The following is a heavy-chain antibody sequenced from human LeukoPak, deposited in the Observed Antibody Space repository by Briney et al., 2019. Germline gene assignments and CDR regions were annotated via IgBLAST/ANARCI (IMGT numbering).Heavy chain of an antibody. V-gene: IGHV3-30-3*01. D-gene: IGHD3-9*01. CDR3: ARDFGWLSGFDH. CDR2: ISYDGTNK. CDR1: GFTFSSYA. Sequence: GGSLRLSCAASGFTFSSYAIHWVRQAPGKGLEWVAIISYDGTNKYYADSVRGRFTISRDNSKNTLYLQMNSLRAEDTAVYYCARDFGWLSGFDHWGQGTLVTVSS. J-gene: IGHJ4*02.